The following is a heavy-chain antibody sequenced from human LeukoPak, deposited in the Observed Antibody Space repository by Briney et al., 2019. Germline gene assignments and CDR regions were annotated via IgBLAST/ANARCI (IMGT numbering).Heavy chain of an antibody. D-gene: IGHD1-26*01. CDR1: GYIFSIYA. CDR3: ARDHTVAVGTTTYFQH. J-gene: IGHJ1*01. CDR2: INSNTGNP. Sequence: GASVKVSCKTSGYIFSIYAIIWVRQAPGQGLEFMGWINSNTGNPTYAQGFTGRFVFSLDTSVSTTYLQVSSLKPEDTAVYYCARDHTVAVGTTTYFQHWGQGTLVTVSS. V-gene: IGHV7-4-1*02.